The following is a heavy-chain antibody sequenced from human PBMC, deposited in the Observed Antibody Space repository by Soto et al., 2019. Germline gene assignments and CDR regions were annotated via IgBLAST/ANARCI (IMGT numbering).Heavy chain of an antibody. V-gene: IGHV3-11*05. CDR2: ISSSRSYT. D-gene: IGHD3-9*01. CDR3: ARDAEILTGSDAFDI. Sequence: QVQLVESGGGLVKPGGSLRLSCAASGFTFSDYYMSWIRQAPGKGLEWVSYISSSRSYTNYADSVKGRFTISRDNAKNSLYMQMNSLRAEDTAVYYCARDAEILTGSDAFDIWGQGTMVTVSS. CDR1: GFTFSDYY. J-gene: IGHJ3*02.